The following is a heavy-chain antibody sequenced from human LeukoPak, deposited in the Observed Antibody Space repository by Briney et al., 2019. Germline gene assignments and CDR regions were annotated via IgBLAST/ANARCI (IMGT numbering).Heavy chain of an antibody. CDR3: ATWVYYDILTGYYIHPGPSSHWFDP. CDR2: FDPEDGET. D-gene: IGHD3-9*01. V-gene: IGHV1-24*01. J-gene: IGHJ5*02. Sequence: ASVKVSCKVSGYTLTELSMHWVRQAPGKGLEWMGGFDPEDGETIYALKFQGRVTMTEDTSTDTAYMELSSLRSEDTAVYYCATWVYYDILTGYYIHPGPSSHWFDPWGQGTLVTVSS. CDR1: GYTLTELS.